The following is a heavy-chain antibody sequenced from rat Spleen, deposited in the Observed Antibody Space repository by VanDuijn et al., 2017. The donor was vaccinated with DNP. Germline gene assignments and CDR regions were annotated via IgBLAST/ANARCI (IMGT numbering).Heavy chain of an antibody. D-gene: IGHD1-11*01. CDR1: GFTFSNYY. V-gene: IGHV5S10*01. Sequence: EVQLVESGGGLVQPGRSMKLSCAASGFTFSNYYMAWVRQAPKRGLEWVATILYDGSGTYYRDSVKGRFTISRDNAKSTLYLQMDSLRSEDTASYYCATFEGRDAWGQGTSVTVSS. J-gene: IGHJ4*01. CDR2: ILYDGSGT. CDR3: ATFEGRDA.